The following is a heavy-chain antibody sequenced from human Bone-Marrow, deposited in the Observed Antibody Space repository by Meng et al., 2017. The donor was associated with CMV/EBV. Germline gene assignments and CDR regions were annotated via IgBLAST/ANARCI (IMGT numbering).Heavy chain of an antibody. Sequence: SVNVSCKASGGTFSSYAISWVRQAPGQGLEWMGGIIPILGIANYAQKFQGRVTITADKSTSTAYMELSSLRSEDTAVYYCARDGTPALGYCSGGSCRYRAFDIWGQGTMVTVSS. D-gene: IGHD2-15*01. CDR1: GGTFSSYA. V-gene: IGHV1-69*10. J-gene: IGHJ3*02. CDR3: ARDGTPALGYCSGGSCRYRAFDI. CDR2: IIPILGIA.